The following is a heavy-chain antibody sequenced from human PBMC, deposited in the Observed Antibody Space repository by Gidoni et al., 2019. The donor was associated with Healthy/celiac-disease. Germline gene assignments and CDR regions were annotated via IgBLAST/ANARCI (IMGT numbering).Heavy chain of an antibody. CDR3: AKDGPDIVGATTLCDY. CDR2: ISGSGGST. Sequence: EVQLLESGGGLVQPGGSLRLSCAASGFTFSSYAIRWVRPAPGKGLEWVSAISGSGGSTSYADSVKGRFTISRDNSKNTLYLQMNSLRAEDTAVYYCAKDGPDIVGATTLCDYWGQGTLVTVSS. D-gene: IGHD1-26*01. J-gene: IGHJ4*02. CDR1: GFTFSSYA. V-gene: IGHV3-23*01.